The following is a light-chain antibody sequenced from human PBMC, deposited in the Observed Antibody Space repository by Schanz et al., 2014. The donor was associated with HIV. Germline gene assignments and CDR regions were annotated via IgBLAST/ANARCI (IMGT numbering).Light chain of an antibody. V-gene: IGKV3-15*01. CDR1: QSVGSN. Sequence: EIVLTQSPATLSLSPGEGVTLSCRASQSVGSNLAWYQQRPGQAPRLLIYGASTRATGIPARFSGSGSGTEFTLTISSLQSEDFAVYFCQQYNNWHTFGQGTKLEIK. CDR3: QQYNNWHT. J-gene: IGKJ2*01. CDR2: GAS.